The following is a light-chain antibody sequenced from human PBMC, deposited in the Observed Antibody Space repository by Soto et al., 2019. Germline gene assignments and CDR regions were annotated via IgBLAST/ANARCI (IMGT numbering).Light chain of an antibody. V-gene: IGLV2-8*01. Sequence: QSALTQPPSASGSPGQSVTISCTGTSSDIGAYNFVSWYQQHPGKVPRLIIHEVTRRPSGVPDRFSASKSGNTASLTVSGLQAEDEADYYCSSHGGANNFYVFGTGTKLTVL. CDR1: SSDIGAYNF. CDR2: EVT. CDR3: SSHGGANNFYV. J-gene: IGLJ1*01.